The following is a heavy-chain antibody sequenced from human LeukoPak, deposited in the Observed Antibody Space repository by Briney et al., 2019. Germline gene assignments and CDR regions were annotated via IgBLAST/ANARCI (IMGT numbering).Heavy chain of an antibody. CDR1: GFTFSNYG. V-gene: IGHV3-23*01. D-gene: IGHD2-2*01. CDR2: ISGSGGTT. CDR3: AKLVVPAALRGGAFDI. Sequence: GGSLRLSCAASGFTFSNYGMSWVRQAPGKGLEWVSAISGSGGTTYYADSVKGRFTISRDNSENTLYLQMNSLRVEDTAVYYCAKLVVPAALRGGAFDIWGQGTMVTVSS. J-gene: IGHJ3*02.